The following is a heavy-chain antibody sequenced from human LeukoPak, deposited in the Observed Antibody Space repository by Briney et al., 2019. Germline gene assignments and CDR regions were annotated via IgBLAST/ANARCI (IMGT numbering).Heavy chain of an antibody. D-gene: IGHD3-10*01. Sequence: GESLKISCKGSGYSFTSYWIGWVRQMPGKGLEWMGIIYPGDSDTRYSPSFQGQVTISADKSISTAYLQWSSLKASDTAMYYCARSGYYGSGSSWSFDYWGQGTLVTVSS. CDR1: GYSFTSYW. CDR2: IYPGDSDT. V-gene: IGHV5-51*01. CDR3: ARSGYYGSGSSWSFDY. J-gene: IGHJ4*02.